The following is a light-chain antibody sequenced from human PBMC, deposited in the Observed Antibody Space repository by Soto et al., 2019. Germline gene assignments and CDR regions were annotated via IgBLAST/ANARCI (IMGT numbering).Light chain of an antibody. Sequence: QSVLTQPASVSGSLVQSITISCTGTTRDIAGYNYISWYQQLPGKAPKLMIYQVTIRPSGISNRFSGSKSGNTASLTISGLQAEDEADYYCTSFSSSTSLYVFGTGTKV. CDR1: TRDIAGYNY. CDR2: QVT. CDR3: TSFSSSTSLYV. J-gene: IGLJ1*01. V-gene: IGLV2-14*01.